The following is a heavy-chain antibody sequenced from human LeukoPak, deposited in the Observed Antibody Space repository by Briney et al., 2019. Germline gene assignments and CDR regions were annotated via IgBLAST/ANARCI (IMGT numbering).Heavy chain of an antibody. J-gene: IGHJ4*02. CDR3: ARDRIRTFDY. D-gene: IGHD5-18*01. CDR2: INSDGSST. Sequence: PGGSLRLSCAASGFTFSSYWMHWVRQAPGKGLVWASRINSDGSSTSYADSVKGRFTISRDNAKNTLYLQMNSLGAEDAAVYYCARDRIRTFDYWGQGTLVTVSS. CDR1: GFTFSSYW. V-gene: IGHV3-74*01.